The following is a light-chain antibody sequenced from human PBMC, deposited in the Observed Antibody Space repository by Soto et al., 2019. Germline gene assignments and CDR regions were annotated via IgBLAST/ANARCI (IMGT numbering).Light chain of an antibody. Sequence: EIVLTHSPGTLSLSPGEGATLSCRASQTVSNNYLAWYQQKPGQPPRLLIYGAFGRATGIPDRFSGSGSGTDFTLTISRLEPEDFAVYYCQQYGSSTLTFGGGTKVDI. CDR3: QQYGSSTLT. CDR1: QTVSNNY. J-gene: IGKJ4*01. V-gene: IGKV3-20*01. CDR2: GAF.